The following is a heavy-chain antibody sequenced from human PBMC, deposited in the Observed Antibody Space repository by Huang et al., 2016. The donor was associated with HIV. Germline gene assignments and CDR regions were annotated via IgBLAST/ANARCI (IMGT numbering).Heavy chain of an antibody. CDR2: LSAYNGVT. CDR3: ARDSPLLGVVIVVVPTAPNAFDI. Sequence: QVQLVQSGVEVKKPGASVKVSCKASGYTFTSYGISWVRQAPGQGLEWMGWLSAYNGVTNYAQNVQGRVTMTTDTSTSTAYMELRSLRSDDTAVYYCARDSPLLGVVIVVVPTAPNAFDIWGQGTMVTVSS. D-gene: IGHD2-2*01. J-gene: IGHJ3*02. V-gene: IGHV1-18*01. CDR1: GYTFTSYG.